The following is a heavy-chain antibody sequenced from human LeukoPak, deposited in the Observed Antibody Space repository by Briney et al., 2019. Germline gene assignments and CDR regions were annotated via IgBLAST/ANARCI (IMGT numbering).Heavy chain of an antibody. CDR2: MSGSGGST. CDR3: AKDGYYDSSAYYYVRYFDL. J-gene: IGHJ2*01. CDR1: GFTFSIYG. Sequence: GGSLRLSCAASGFTFSIYGMSWVRQAPGRGLEWVSAMSGSGGSTYYADSVKGRFTISRDNSKNTLYLQMNSLRAEDTAVYYCAKDGYYDSSAYYYVRYFDLWGRGTLVTVSS. V-gene: IGHV3-23*01. D-gene: IGHD3-22*01.